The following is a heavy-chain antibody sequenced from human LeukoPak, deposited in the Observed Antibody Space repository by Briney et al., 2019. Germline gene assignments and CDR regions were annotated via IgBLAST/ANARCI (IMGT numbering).Heavy chain of an antibody. Sequence: SETLSLTCAVYGGSFSGYYWSWIRQPPGKGLEWIGEINHSGSTNYNPSLKSRVTISVDTSKNQFSLKLSSVTAADTAVYYCARNPNDYGGPTYCYYYMDVWGKGTTVTVSS. CDR3: ARNPNDYGGPTYCYYYMDV. J-gene: IGHJ6*03. CDR2: INHSGST. D-gene: IGHD4-23*01. CDR1: GGSFSGYY. V-gene: IGHV4-34*01.